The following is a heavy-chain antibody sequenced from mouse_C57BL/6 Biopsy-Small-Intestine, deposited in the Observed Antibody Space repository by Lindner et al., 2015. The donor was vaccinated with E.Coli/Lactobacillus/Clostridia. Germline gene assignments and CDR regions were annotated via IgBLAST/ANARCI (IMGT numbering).Heavy chain of an antibody. CDR2: IRSKSSNYAT. D-gene: IGHD1-1*01. Sequence: VQLQESGGGLVQPKGSLKLSCAASGFSFNTYAMNWVRQAPGKGLEWVARIRSKSSNYATYYADSVKDRFTISRDDSESMLYLQMNNLKTEDTAMYYCVRHGDYYGSSYDWYFDVWGTGTTVTVSS. CDR3: VRHGDYYGSSYDWYFDV. J-gene: IGHJ1*03. V-gene: IGHV10-1*01. CDR1: GFSFNTYA.